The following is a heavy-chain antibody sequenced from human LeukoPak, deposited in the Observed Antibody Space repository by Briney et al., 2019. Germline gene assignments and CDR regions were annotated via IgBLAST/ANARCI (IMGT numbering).Heavy chain of an antibody. CDR1: VYTFTSYG. Sequence: ASVKVSCKASVYTFTSYGISWVRQAPGQGLEWMGWISAYNGNTNYAQKLQGRVTMTTDTSTSTAYMELRSLRSDDTAVYYCARDYSYSISSSSDYWGQGTLVTVSS. V-gene: IGHV1-18*01. CDR2: ISAYNGNT. CDR3: ARDYSYSISSSSDY. J-gene: IGHJ4*02. D-gene: IGHD6-6*01.